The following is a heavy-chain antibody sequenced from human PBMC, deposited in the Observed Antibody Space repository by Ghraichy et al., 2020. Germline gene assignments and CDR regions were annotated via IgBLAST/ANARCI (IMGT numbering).Heavy chain of an antibody. J-gene: IGHJ2*01. Sequence: GGSLRLSCAASGFTFSSYAMSWVRQAPGKGLEWVSAISGSGGSTYYADSVKGRFTISRDNSKNTLYLQMNSLRAEDTAVYYCAKDRGDCSSTSCRNYDFWSGPSLVYFDLWGRGTLVTVSS. CDR1: GFTFSSYA. D-gene: IGHD2-2*01. CDR2: ISGSGGST. V-gene: IGHV3-23*01. CDR3: AKDRGDCSSTSCRNYDFWSGPSLVYFDL.